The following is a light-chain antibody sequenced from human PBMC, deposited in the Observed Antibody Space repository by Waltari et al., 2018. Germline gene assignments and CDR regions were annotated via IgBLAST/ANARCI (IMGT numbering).Light chain of an antibody. J-gene: IGLJ1*01. CDR2: DVT. Sequence: QSALTQPASVSASPGESITISCTGTYTDIVAFDSVSWYQQHPGRGPKLVIYDVTTRPSGVSSRFSGSKSGNTVTLTISGLQAEDEADYFCASDSSGGTVYVFGTGTKVTVL. CDR1: YTDIVAFDS. V-gene: IGLV2-14*03. CDR3: ASDSSGGTVYV.